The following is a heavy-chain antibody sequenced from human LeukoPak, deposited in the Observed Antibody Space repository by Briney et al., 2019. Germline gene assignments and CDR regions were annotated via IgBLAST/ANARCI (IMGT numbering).Heavy chain of an antibody. D-gene: IGHD3-16*02. V-gene: IGHV4-34*01. J-gene: IGHJ4*02. CDR1: GGSFSVYY. Sequence: SETLSLTCAVYGGSFSVYYWSWTRQPPAKGLERSGEINHSGTTNYSPSLKSRVSISVDTSKHQFSLKLNSVTAADAAMYYCASHYSSGSYRYTGSFDSWGQGMLVNVSS. CDR2: INHSGTT. CDR3: ASHYSSGSYRYTGSFDS.